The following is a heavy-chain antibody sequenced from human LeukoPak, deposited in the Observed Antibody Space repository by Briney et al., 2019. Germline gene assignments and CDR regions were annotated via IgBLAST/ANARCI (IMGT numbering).Heavy chain of an antibody. V-gene: IGHV1-18*01. CDR3: AREASGSSWPYYYYYGMDV. J-gene: IGHJ6*02. Sequence: ASVKVSCKASGHTFVSYGISWVRQAPGQGLEWMGWISGYNGKINYAQKFQGRVTMTTDTSTSTAYLELRSLTSEDTAVYYCAREASGSSWPYYYYYGMDVWGQGTTVTVSS. CDR1: GHTFVSYG. CDR2: ISGYNGKI. D-gene: IGHD6-13*01.